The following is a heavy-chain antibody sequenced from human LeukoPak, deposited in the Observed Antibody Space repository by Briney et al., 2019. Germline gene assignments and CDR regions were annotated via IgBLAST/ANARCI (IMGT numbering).Heavy chain of an antibody. J-gene: IGHJ4*02. CDR3: ANRGKYYFDY. V-gene: IGHV3-23*01. CDR2: IGSSGATS. Sequence: GGSLRLSCAASGFTFSSSAMGWVRQAPGKGLAWVSTIGSSGATSYYADSVKGRFTISRDNSKNTLSLQMNSLRAEDTAVYYCANRGKYYFDYWGQGSLVTVSS. D-gene: IGHD1-26*01. CDR1: GFTFSSSA.